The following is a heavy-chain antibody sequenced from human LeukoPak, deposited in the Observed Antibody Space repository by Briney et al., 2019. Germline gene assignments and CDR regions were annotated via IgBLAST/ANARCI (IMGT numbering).Heavy chain of an antibody. Sequence: SETLSLTCTVSGGSISNSGGFYWSWIRQHPGDGLEWIGFISYRGSTYYNPSLKSRVSMSVDTSRSQFSLRLTSVTDEDTAVYYCARIPQSSGGFYYWGQGTLVTVSS. CDR1: GGSISNSGGFY. CDR3: ARIPQSSGGFYY. V-gene: IGHV4-31*02. D-gene: IGHD2-15*01. J-gene: IGHJ4*02. CDR2: ISYRGST.